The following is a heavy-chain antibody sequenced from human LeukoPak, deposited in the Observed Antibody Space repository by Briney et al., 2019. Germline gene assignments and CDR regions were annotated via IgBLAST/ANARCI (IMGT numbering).Heavy chain of an antibody. J-gene: IGHJ4*01. CDR2: ISGSGGST. D-gene: IGHD3-10*01. CDR3: AKDRPLEYYYGSGTTPXYXDY. Sequence: PGGSLRLSCAASGFTFSSYGMSWVRQAPGKGLEWVSAISGSGGSTYYADSVKGRFTISRDNSKNTLYLQMNSLRAEDTAVYYCAKDRPLEYYYGSGTTPXYXDYWXXXTXXTVS. V-gene: IGHV3-23*01. CDR1: GFTFSSYG.